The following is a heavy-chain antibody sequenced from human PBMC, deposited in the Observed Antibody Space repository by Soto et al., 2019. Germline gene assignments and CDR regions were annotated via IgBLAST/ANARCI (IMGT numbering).Heavy chain of an antibody. D-gene: IGHD5-12*01. CDR3: AKCSIGYSASVDN. V-gene: IGHV3-23*01. CDR2: ISARGGSL. CDR1: GFSISSYA. J-gene: IGHJ4*02. Sequence: EVQLLESGGGLVQPGGSLRLSCAASGFSISSYAMVWVRQAPGKGLEWVSVISARGGSLYFADSVKGRFTISRDNSKNVLSLEMISLRAEDTATYFYAKCSIGYSASVDNWGQGTLVVVSS.